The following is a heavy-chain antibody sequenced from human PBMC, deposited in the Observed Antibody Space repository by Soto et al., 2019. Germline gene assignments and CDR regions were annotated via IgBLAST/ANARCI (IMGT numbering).Heavy chain of an antibody. CDR2: IIPIFGTA. J-gene: IGHJ1*01. D-gene: IGHD6-13*01. CDR1: GGTFSSYA. Sequence: QVQLVQSGAEVKKPGSSVKVSCKASGGTFSSYAISWVRQAPGQGLEWMGGIIPIFGTANYAQKFQGRVTITADESTSTADMELSSLRSEDTAVYYCARDSESYSSSWYWGKYFQHWGQGTLVTVSS. V-gene: IGHV1-69*01. CDR3: ARDSESYSSSWYWGKYFQH.